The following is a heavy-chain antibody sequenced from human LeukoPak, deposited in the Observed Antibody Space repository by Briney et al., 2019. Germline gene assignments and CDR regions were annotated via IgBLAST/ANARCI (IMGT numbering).Heavy chain of an antibody. D-gene: IGHD3-22*01. CDR1: GFTFSSYW. Sequence: PGGSLRLSCAASGFTFSSYWMSWVRQAPGKGLEWVANIKQDGSEKYYVDSVKGRFTISRDNAKNSLYLQMNSLRAEDTAVYYCARADYYDGSGYYMGVWGKGTTVTISS. J-gene: IGHJ6*03. V-gene: IGHV3-7*03. CDR3: ARADYYDGSGYYMGV. CDR2: IKQDGSEK.